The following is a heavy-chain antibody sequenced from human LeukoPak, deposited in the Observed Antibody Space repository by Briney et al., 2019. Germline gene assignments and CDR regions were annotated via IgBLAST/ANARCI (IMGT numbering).Heavy chain of an antibody. D-gene: IGHD3-22*01. V-gene: IGHV3-23*01. J-gene: IGHJ4*02. CDR3: AKDAPPYYYDSSGYYPAWLDY. CDR2: ISGSGGST. CDR1: GFTFSSYA. Sequence: PGGSLRLSCAASGFTFSSYAMSWVRQAPGKGLEWVSAISGSGGSTYYADSVKGRFTISRDNSKNTLYLQMNSLRAEDTAVYYCAKDAPPYYYDSSGYYPAWLDYWGQGTLVTVSS.